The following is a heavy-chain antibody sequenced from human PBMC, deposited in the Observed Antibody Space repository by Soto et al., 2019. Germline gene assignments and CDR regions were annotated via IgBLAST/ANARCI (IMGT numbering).Heavy chain of an antibody. CDR1: GFRFSDFA. V-gene: IGHV3-23*01. CDR2: ITGTASST. D-gene: IGHD5-12*01. J-gene: IGHJ4*02. Sequence: EVQLLESGGGFVQPGGSLRLSCAASGFRFSDFAMTWVRQATGRGLEWVSAITGTASSTYYADYVKGRFTISRDNSKNTLYLQINSLRAEDTAIYYCAKGAEGYVVSSLDSWGQGTLVTVSS. CDR3: AKGAEGYVVSSLDS.